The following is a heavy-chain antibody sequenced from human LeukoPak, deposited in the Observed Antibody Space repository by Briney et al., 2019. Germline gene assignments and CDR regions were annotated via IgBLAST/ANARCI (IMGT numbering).Heavy chain of an antibody. CDR1: GASFSSGDQY. Sequence: SETLSLTCTVSGASFSSGDQYWNWIRQRPGEGLEWIGSIHPSGTLYNNPSLESRVTISIDTAKNQFSLNLTSVTAADTAVYYYARGADAHKVAYWSQGTLVTVSS. V-gene: IGHV4-31*03. J-gene: IGHJ4*02. CDR3: ARGADAHKVAY. D-gene: IGHD2-2*01. CDR2: IHPSGTL.